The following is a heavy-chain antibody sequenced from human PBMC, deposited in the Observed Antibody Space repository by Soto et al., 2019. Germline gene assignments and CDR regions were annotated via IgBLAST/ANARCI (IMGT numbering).Heavy chain of an antibody. V-gene: IGHV4-59*01. CDR3: ARGDYYDSSSYYLSDAFDI. CDR1: GGSISSYY. Sequence: SETLSLTCTVSGGSISSYYWSWIRQPPGKGLEWIGYIYYSGSTNYNPSLKSRVTISVDTSKNQFSLKLSSVTAADTAVYYCARGDYYDSSSYYLSDAFDIWGQGTMVTVSS. D-gene: IGHD3-22*01. J-gene: IGHJ3*02. CDR2: IYYSGST.